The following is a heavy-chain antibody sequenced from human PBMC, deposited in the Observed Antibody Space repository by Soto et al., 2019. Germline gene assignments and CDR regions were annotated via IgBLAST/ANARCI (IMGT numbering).Heavy chain of an antibody. J-gene: IGHJ6*02. CDR3: ARELGSDNYYHGLDV. Sequence: QVQLVQSGAEVKKPGASVRVSCKASGYNFIRYGISWVRQAPGQGLEWMGWTSAYNGDTDYAQKFEGRVTMATDTSTSTAYMDLRSLRSDDTAVYYCARELGSDNYYHGLDVWGQGTTVIVSS. D-gene: IGHD3-3*02. CDR1: GYNFIRYG. CDR2: TSAYNGDT. V-gene: IGHV1-18*01.